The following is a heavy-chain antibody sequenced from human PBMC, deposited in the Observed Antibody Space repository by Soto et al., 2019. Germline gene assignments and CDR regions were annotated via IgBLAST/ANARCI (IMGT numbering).Heavy chain of an antibody. J-gene: IGHJ4*02. CDR1: GASISSGGYY. V-gene: IGHV4-31*03. Sequence: SVTLSLTCTVSGASISSGGYYWSRIRQLPGKGLEWIGYIYNIGNSGTAYYNPSLESRLTISIDTSKNQFSLNLTSVTAADTAVYYCASYSFPVGAYWVKGSLVPVS. CDR3: ASYSFPVGAY. CDR2: IYNIGNSGTA. D-gene: IGHD5-18*01.